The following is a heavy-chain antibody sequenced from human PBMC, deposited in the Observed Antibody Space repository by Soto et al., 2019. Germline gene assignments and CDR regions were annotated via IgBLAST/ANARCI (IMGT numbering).Heavy chain of an antibody. CDR2: ISYSGNT. CDR1: GGSISSGGYY. Sequence: TSETLSLTCTVSGGSISSGGYYWSWIRQHPGKGLEWIGYISYSGNTYYNPSLRSRVTISVDMSKSHFSLNLNSVTAADTAVYYCARAVPGFYGMDVWGQGTTVTVSS. J-gene: IGHJ6*02. CDR3: ARAVPGFYGMDV. D-gene: IGHD3-10*01. V-gene: IGHV4-31*03.